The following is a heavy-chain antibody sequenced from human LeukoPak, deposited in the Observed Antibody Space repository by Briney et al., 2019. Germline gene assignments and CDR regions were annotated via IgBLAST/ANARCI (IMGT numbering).Heavy chain of an antibody. CDR1: GFTFSSYA. V-gene: IGHV3-23*01. Sequence: PGGSLRLSCAASGFTFSSYAMSWVRQAPGKGLEWVSGISGRGGSTYYADSVEGRFTISRDNSKNTLYLQMNSLRAKDTAVYYCAKGIEQWPGDYYYYGMDVWGQGTTVTVSS. CDR3: AKGIEQWPGDYYYYGMDV. D-gene: IGHD6-19*01. J-gene: IGHJ6*02. CDR2: ISGRGGST.